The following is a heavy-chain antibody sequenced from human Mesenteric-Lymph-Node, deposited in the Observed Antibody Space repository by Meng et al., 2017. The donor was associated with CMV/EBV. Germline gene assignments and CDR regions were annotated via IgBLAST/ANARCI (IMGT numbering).Heavy chain of an antibody. Sequence: GESLKISCAASGFIFSTYWVSWVRQAPGKGLEWVANIKQDGSEKYYVDSVKGRFTISRDNAKNSLYLQMNSLRAEDTAVYYCATARGLDYWGQGTLVTVSS. V-gene: IGHV3-7*01. CDR3: ATARGLDY. CDR1: GFIFSTYW. CDR2: IKQDGSEK. D-gene: IGHD3-10*01. J-gene: IGHJ4*02.